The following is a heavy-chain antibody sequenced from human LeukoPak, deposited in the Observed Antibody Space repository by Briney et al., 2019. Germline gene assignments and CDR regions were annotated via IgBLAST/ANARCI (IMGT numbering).Heavy chain of an antibody. J-gene: IGHJ4*02. V-gene: IGHV4-4*07. D-gene: IGHD3-10*01. CDR3: AREVLLWFGELFEYFDY. Sequence: PSETLSLTCTVSGGSISSYYWSWIRQPAGKGLEWIGRIYTSGSTNYNPSLKSRVTMSVDTSKNQFSLKLSSVTAADTAVYYCAREVLLWFGELFEYFDYWGQGTLVTVSS. CDR1: GGSISSYY. CDR2: IYTSGST.